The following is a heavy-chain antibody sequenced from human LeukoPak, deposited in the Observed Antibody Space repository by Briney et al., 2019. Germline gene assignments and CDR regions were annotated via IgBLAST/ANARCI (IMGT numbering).Heavy chain of an antibody. CDR2: IYYSGST. Sequence: PSETLSLTCTVSGGSISSYYWSWIRQPPGKGLEWIGYIYYSGSTYYNPSLKSRVTISVDTSKNQFSLKLSSVTAADTAVYYCARTKGLAALVGFFDYWGQGTLVTVSS. D-gene: IGHD6-13*01. J-gene: IGHJ4*02. V-gene: IGHV4-59*12. CDR3: ARTKGLAALVGFFDY. CDR1: GGSISSYY.